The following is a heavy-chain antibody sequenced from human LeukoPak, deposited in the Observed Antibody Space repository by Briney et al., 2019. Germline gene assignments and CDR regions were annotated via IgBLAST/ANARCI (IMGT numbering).Heavy chain of an antibody. D-gene: IGHD1-26*01. CDR2: IYPGDSDT. CDR1: GYIFTDFW. J-gene: IGHJ4*02. V-gene: IGHV5-51*01. Sequence: HGESLKISCQGSGYIFTDFWIGWVRQMPGKGLEWMGIIYPGDSDTRYSPSFQGQVTISADKSISTAYLQWSSLKASDTAMYYCARHGTSTDSGSFSLGYWGQGTLVTVSS. CDR3: ARHGTSTDSGSFSLGY.